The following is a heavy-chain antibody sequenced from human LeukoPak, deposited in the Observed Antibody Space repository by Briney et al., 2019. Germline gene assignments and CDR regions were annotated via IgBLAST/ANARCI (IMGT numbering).Heavy chain of an antibody. J-gene: IGHJ5*02. Sequence: GASLRLSCAASGFTFSSYAMSWVRQAPGKGLEWVSAISGSGGSTYYADSVKGRFTTSRGNSKNTLYLQMNSLRAEDTAVYYCAKALEGPNWFDPWGQGTLVTVSS. CDR1: GFTFSSYA. CDR3: AKALEGPNWFDP. CDR2: ISGSGGST. V-gene: IGHV3-23*01.